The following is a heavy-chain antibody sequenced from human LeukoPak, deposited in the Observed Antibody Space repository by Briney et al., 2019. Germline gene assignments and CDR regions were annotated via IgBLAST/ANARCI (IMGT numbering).Heavy chain of an antibody. CDR1: GFTFSSYW. V-gene: IGHV3-74*01. J-gene: IGHJ4*02. D-gene: IGHD6-19*01. CDR2: INSDGSTT. CDR3: ARGQFPRDFDY. Sequence: GGSLRLSCAASGFTFSSYWMHWVHQAPGKGLVWVSRINSDGSTTNYADSVKGRFTISRDNAKNTLYLQMNSLRAEDTAVYYCARGQFPRDFDYWGQGTLVTVSS.